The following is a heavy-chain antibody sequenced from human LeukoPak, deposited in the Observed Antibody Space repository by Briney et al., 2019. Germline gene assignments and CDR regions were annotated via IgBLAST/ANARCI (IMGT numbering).Heavy chain of an antibody. CDR3: AGPPQAGPFDY. CDR1: GFIFSNYW. D-gene: IGHD6-19*01. J-gene: IGHJ4*02. V-gene: IGHV3-7*01. Sequence: GGSLRLSCAASGFIFSNYWMTWVRQAPGKGLEWVANIKQDGSKTSYVDSVKGRFTISRDNAKNSLYLQMNSLRAEDMAVYYCAGPPQAGPFDYWGQGILVTVSS. CDR2: IKQDGSKT.